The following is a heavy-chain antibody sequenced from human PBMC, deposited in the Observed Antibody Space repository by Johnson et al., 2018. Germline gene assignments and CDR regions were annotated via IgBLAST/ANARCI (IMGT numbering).Heavy chain of an antibody. J-gene: IGHJ3*02. CDR2: IGGSGSST. D-gene: IGHD2-2*01. Sequence: EVRLLESGGGLVQPGGSLRLTCAASGFTFSNYAMIWVRQAPGEGLDWVSAIGGSGSSTFYADSVKGRFTISRDNSKNTLYLQMNSLRADDTAVYYCAKRMSPTTLRWEAFDIWGQGTMVTVSS. V-gene: IGHV3-23*01. CDR3: AKRMSPTTLRWEAFDI. CDR1: GFTFSNYA.